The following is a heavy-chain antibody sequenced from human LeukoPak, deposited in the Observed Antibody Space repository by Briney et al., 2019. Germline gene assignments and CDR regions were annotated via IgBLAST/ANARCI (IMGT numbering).Heavy chain of an antibody. V-gene: IGHV3-64*02. Sequence: GGSLRLSCAASGFTFSRYVMHWVRQAPGKGLEYVSAISHNGLSTYYIDSVKGRFTISRDNSKNMLYLHMGSLRVEDLAVYYCASVTTGTFDYWGQGTLVTVSS. CDR1: GFTFSRYV. D-gene: IGHD4-17*01. CDR2: ISHNGLST. CDR3: ASVTTGTFDY. J-gene: IGHJ4*02.